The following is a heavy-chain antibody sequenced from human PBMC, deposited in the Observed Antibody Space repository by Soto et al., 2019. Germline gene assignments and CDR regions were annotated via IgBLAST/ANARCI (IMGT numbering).Heavy chain of an antibody. CDR3: LRVQSVLRLDL. D-gene: IGHD1-1*01. Sequence: ASVTVTRKSSGYTFNDFHIHWVRQAPGQGLEWVGWINPKNGGINYAQKFQGRVTMTQDTYAHTSYMDLNRLNFTDSYIYSCLRVQSVLRLDLWGRGTQVTVSS. CDR2: INPKNGGI. J-gene: IGHJ1*01. CDR1: GYTFNDFH. V-gene: IGHV1-2*02.